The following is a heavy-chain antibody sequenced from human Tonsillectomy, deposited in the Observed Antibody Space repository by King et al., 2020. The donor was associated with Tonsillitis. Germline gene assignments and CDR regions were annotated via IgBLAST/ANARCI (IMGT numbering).Heavy chain of an antibody. Sequence: QLVQSGAEVKKPGSSVKVSCKASGGTFSSYAISWVRQAPGQGLEWMGRIIPILGIANYAQKFQGRVTITADKSTSTAYMELSSLRSEDTAVYYCARVINLGQGAYYYYMDVWGKGTTVTVSS. V-gene: IGHV1-69*04. J-gene: IGHJ6*03. CDR3: ARVINLGQGAYYYYMDV. CDR1: GGTFSSYA. D-gene: IGHD3-16*01. CDR2: IIPILGIA.